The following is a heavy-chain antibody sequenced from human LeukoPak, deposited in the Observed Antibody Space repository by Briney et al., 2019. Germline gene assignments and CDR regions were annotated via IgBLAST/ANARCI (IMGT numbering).Heavy chain of an antibody. V-gene: IGHV3-48*03. CDR1: GFTFSSYE. J-gene: IGHJ4*02. CDR2: ISSSGSTI. Sequence: GGSLRLSCAASGFTFSSYEMNWVRQAPGKGLEWVSYISSSGSTIYYADSVKGRFTISRDNAKNSLYLQMNSLRAEDTAVYYCAKGQRYFDWYLFDYWGQGTLVTVSS. D-gene: IGHD3-9*01. CDR3: AKGQRYFDWYLFDY.